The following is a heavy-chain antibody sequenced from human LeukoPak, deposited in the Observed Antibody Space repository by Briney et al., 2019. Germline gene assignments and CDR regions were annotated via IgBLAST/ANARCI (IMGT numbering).Heavy chain of an antibody. Sequence: GGSLRLSCAASGFNFGNYAMNWVRQAPGKGLEWVSALSGSGGSTYYADSVKGRFTISRDNAKSSLYLQMNSLRAEDTGVYFCARMSSYCDYWGQGTLVTVSS. V-gene: IGHV3-23*01. D-gene: IGHD2-2*01. CDR1: GFNFGNYA. CDR3: ARMSSYCDY. J-gene: IGHJ4*02. CDR2: LSGSGGST.